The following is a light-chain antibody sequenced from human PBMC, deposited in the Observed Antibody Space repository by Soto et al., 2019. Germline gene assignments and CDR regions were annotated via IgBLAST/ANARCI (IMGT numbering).Light chain of an antibody. CDR2: DVR. CDR3: CSYTSRSTYV. V-gene: IGLV2-14*03. J-gene: IGLJ1*01. Sequence: QSVLTQPASVSASPGQSITISCTGTSSDIGGHDYVSWYQHHPGKAPQLLIYDVRDRPSGVSSRFSGSKSGDTASLTISGLQAEDEADYYCCSYTSRSTYVFGAGTKVPVL. CDR1: SSDIGGHDY.